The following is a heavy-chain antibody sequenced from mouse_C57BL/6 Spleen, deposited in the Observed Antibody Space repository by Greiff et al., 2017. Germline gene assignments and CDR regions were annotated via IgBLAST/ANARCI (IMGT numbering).Heavy chain of an antibody. V-gene: IGHV1-80*01. D-gene: IGHD1-1*01. CDR1: GYAFSSYW. CDR2: IYPGDGDT. CDR3: ARPGSSLFDY. Sequence: VQLQESGAELVKPGASVKISCKASGYAFSSYWMNWVKQRPGKGLEWIGQIYPGDGDTNYNGKFKGKATLTADKSSSTAYMQLSSLTSDDSAVYFCARPGSSLFDYWGQGTTLTVSS. J-gene: IGHJ2*01.